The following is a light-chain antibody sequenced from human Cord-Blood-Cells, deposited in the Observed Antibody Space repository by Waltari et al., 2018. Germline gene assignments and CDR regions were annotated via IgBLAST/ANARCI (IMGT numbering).Light chain of an antibody. CDR1: QDISNY. J-gene: IGKJ4*01. Sequence: DIQMTQSPSSLSASVGDRVTITCQASQDISNYLNWYQQKPGKAPKLLIYDASNLETGVPSRFSGNGSGTDFTCTISSLQPEDIATYYCQQYDNLPLTFGGGTKVEIK. CDR2: DAS. CDR3: QQYDNLPLT. V-gene: IGKV1-33*01.